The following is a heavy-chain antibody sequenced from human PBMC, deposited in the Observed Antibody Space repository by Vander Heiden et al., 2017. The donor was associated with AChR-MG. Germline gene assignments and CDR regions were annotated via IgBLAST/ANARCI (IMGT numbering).Heavy chain of an antibody. Sequence: QVQLVESGGGVVQPGRSLRPTCAASGFTLSGYGMHWVRQAPGKGLEEVAVISYDGSKKYYADSVKGRVTISRDNSKNTLYLQMNSLRAEDTAVYYCAKDRVSYSVYYYYGMDVWVQGTTVTVSS. CDR1: GFTLSGYG. CDR3: AKDRVSYSVYYYYGMDV. CDR2: ISYDGSKK. D-gene: IGHD2-21*01. V-gene: IGHV3-30*18. J-gene: IGHJ6*01.